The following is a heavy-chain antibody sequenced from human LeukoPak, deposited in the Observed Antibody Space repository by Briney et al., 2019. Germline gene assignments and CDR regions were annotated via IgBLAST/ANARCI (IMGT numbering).Heavy chain of an antibody. CDR2: FDPEDGET. CDR3: AATDIRTGSFDY. J-gene: IGHJ4*02. CDR1: GNTLTELS. D-gene: IGHD7-27*01. V-gene: IGHV1-24*01. Sequence: ASVTVSCKVSGNTLTELSMHWVRQAPGKRLEWMGGFDPEDGETIYAQKFQGRVTMTEDTSTDTAYMELSSLRSEDTAVYYCAATDIRTGSFDYWGQGTLVTVSS.